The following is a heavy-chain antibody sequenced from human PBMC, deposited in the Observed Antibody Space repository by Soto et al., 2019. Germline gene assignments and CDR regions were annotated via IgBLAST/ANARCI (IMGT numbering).Heavy chain of an antibody. V-gene: IGHV3-23*01. CDR3: AKDRSIAARAGASGWFDP. CDR1: GFTFSSYA. Sequence: EVQLLESGGCLVQPGGSLRLSCAASGFTFSSYAMSWVRQAPGKGLEWVSAISGSGGSTYYAASVKGRFTISRDNSKNPPYLQMNSLRAEETAVYYCAKDRSIAARAGASGWFDPWGQGTLVTVSS. CDR2: ISGSGGST. J-gene: IGHJ5*02. D-gene: IGHD6-6*01.